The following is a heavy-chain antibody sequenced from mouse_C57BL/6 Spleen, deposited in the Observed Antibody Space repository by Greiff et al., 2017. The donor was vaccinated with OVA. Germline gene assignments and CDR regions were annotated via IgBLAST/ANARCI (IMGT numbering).Heavy chain of an antibody. CDR1: GYAFSSSW. CDR2: IYPGDGDT. J-gene: IGHJ4*01. Sequence: VQLQQSGPELVKPGASVKISCKASGYAFSSSWMNWVKQRPGKGLEWIGRIYPGDGDTNYNGKFKGKATLTADKSSSTAYMQLSSLTSEDSAVYFCARTSDSSGYYYAMDYWGQGTSVTVSS. D-gene: IGHD3-2*02. V-gene: IGHV1-82*01. CDR3: ARTSDSSGYYYAMDY.